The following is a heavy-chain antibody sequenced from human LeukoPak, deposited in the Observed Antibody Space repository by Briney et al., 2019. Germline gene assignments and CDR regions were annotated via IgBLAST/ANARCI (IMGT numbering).Heavy chain of an antibody. CDR2: MNPTSGNT. D-gene: IGHD3-22*01. Sequence: GASVKVSCKASGYTFTSYGISWVRQATGQGLEWMGWMNPTSGNTGYAQKFQGRVTITRNTSISTAYMELSSLRSEDTAVYYCARGRRNYYDSSTYRPGGRFDCWGQGTLVTVSS. J-gene: IGHJ4*02. CDR3: ARGRRNYYDSSTYRPGGRFDC. V-gene: IGHV1-8*03. CDR1: GYTFTSYG.